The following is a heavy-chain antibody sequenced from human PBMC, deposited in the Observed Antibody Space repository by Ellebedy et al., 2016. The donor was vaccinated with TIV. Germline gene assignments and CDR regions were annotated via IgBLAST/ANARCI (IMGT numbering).Heavy chain of an antibody. CDR1: GFTFSSYA. D-gene: IGHD2-2*02. V-gene: IGHV3-23*01. J-gene: IGHJ4*02. Sequence: PGGSLRLSCAASGFTFSSYAMSWVRQAPGKGLEWVSSITGSGGSTYYADSVKGRFTISRDNSKNTLYLQMNSLRAEDTAVYYCAQGGGRRGYCSSTSCYSFDYWGQGTLVTVSS. CDR3: AQGGGRRGYCSSTSCYSFDY. CDR2: ITGSGGST.